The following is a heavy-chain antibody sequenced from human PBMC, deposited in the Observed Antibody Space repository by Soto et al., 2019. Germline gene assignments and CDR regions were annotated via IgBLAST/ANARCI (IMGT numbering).Heavy chain of an antibody. Sequence: QVQLVESGGGVVQPGRSLRLSCAASGFTFSSYAMHWVRQAPGKGLEWVAVISYDGSNKYYADSVKGRFTISRDNSKNTLYLQMNSLRAEDTAVYYCASGVGRDGSDYWGQGTLVTVSS. CDR1: GFTFSSYA. J-gene: IGHJ4*02. V-gene: IGHV3-30-3*01. D-gene: IGHD3-10*01. CDR2: ISYDGSNK. CDR3: ASGVGRDGSDY.